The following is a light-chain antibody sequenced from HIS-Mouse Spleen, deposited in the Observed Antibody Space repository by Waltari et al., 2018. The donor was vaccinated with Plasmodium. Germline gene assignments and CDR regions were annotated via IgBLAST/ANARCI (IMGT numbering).Light chain of an antibody. J-gene: IGLJ1*01. V-gene: IGLV3-1*01. CDR1: QLGDKS. CDR2: QDS. CDR3: QAWDSSTDYV. Sequence: SYELNQPPSVSVSPGQTASIPCSVKQLGDKSACWYQQKPGQSPVLVIYQDSKRPSGIPERFSGSNSGNTATLTISGTQAMDEADYYCQAWDSSTDYVFGTGTKVTVL.